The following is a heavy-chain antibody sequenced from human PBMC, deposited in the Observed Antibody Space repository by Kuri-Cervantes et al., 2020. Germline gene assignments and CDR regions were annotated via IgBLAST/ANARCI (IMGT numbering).Heavy chain of an antibody. J-gene: IGHJ4*02. CDR2: ISYDGSNK. D-gene: IGHD2-2*01. Sequence: GESLKISCAASGFIFSDYYMSWIRQAPGKGLEWVAVISYDGSNKYYADSVKGRFTISRDNSKNTLYLQMNRLRAEDTAVYYCARRGLGYCSSTSCDYFDYWGQGTLVTVSS. V-gene: IGHV3-30-3*01. CDR1: GFIFSDYY. CDR3: ARRGLGYCSSTSCDYFDY.